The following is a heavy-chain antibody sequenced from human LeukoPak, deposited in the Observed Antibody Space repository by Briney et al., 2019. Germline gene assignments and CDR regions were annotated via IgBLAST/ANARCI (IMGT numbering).Heavy chain of an antibody. Sequence: GASVKVSCKVSGCSITELSTHWVRQAPGKGLEWMGGFDPGSGEIIYEQKFQGRVTMTEDTSTDTAYMELSSLRSEDTALYYCATGTHYDLLPYWGQGTPVTVSS. CDR2: FDPGSGEI. CDR1: GCSITELS. V-gene: IGHV1-24*01. J-gene: IGHJ4*02. D-gene: IGHD3-9*01. CDR3: ATGTHYDLLPY.